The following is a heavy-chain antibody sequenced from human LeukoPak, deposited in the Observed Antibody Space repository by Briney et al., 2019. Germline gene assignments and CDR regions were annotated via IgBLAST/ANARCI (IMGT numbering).Heavy chain of an antibody. J-gene: IGHJ4*02. CDR2: MNPYNGDR. Sequence: ASVKVSCQTSGYTFTTYHINWVRQATGQGLEWLGWMNPYNGDRGYAQKFQGRLSITSDTSISTAYMELSSLKSDDTAVYFCARTTSLTASGYECWGEGTLVTVSS. CDR1: GYTFTTYH. V-gene: IGHV1-8*03. D-gene: IGHD5-12*01. CDR3: ARTTSLTASGYEC.